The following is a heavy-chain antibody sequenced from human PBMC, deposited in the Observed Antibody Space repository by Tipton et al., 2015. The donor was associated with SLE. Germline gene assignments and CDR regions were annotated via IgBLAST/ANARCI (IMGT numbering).Heavy chain of an antibody. CDR1: GGSIRSYY. Sequence: TLSLTCTVSGGSIRSYYWSWIRQSPGKGLEWIGYIYNSGRTNYNPSLESRVTISADTSKNRFSLQLSSVTAADAAVYYCARQGEYSSSSGFWFDPWGQGTLVTVSS. J-gene: IGHJ5*01. V-gene: IGHV4-59*01. CDR2: IYNSGRT. D-gene: IGHD6-6*01. CDR3: ARQGEYSSSSGFWFDP.